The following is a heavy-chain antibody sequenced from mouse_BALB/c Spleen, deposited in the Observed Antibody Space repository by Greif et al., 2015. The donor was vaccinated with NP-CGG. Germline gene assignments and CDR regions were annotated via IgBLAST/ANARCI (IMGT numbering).Heavy chain of an antibody. D-gene: IGHD2-14*01. J-gene: IGHJ4*01. CDR3: ARGRYGFAMDY. Sequence: VQLQQSGAELVKPGTSVKLSCKASGYNFTSYWINWVKLRPGQGLEWIGDIYPGSGSTNYNEKFKSKATLTVDTSSSTAYMQLSCLASEDSALYYGARGRYGFAMDYWGQGTSVTVSS. CDR2: IYPGSGST. V-gene: IGHV1-55*01. CDR1: GYNFTSYW.